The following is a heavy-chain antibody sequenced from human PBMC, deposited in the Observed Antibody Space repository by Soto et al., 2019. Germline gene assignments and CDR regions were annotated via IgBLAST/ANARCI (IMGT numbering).Heavy chain of an antibody. V-gene: IGHV3-23*01. D-gene: IGHD4-17*01. CDR2: ISGSGGST. Sequence: GGSLRLSCAASGFTFSSDAMSWVRQAPGKGLEWVSAISGSGGSTYYADSVKGWFTSSRDNSKNTLYLQMNSLRAEDTAVYYCAKSPRLHTVGRYYFDYWGQGTLVTVSS. CDR3: AKSPRLHTVGRYYFDY. J-gene: IGHJ4*02. CDR1: GFTFSSDA.